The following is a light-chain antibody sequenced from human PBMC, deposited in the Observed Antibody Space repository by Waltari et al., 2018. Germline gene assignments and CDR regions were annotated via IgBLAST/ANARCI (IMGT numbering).Light chain of an antibody. Sequence: QSALTQPRSVSGSPGQSVTISCTGTSSDVGGYYFVSWYQQHPGKAPKLLIYDASKRPSGIPDHFSGSKSGNTASLTISGLQAEDEADYFCCSYAGAYTLGVFGTGTKVTVL. V-gene: IGLV2-11*01. CDR3: CSYAGAYTLGV. CDR1: SSDVGGYYF. J-gene: IGLJ1*01. CDR2: DAS.